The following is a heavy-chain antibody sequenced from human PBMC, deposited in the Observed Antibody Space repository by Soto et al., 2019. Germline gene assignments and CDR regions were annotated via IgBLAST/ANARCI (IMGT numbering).Heavy chain of an antibody. CDR1: GGTISSYD. CDR2: IYYSGST. V-gene: IGHV4-59*01. D-gene: IGHD3-16*01. Sequence: SETLSLTCPVSGGTISSYDCSWVRQPPGKGLEWIGYIYYSGSTNYNPSLKSRVTMSVDTSQIQFSLKLSSVTAADTAVYYCARGWGYTHYYYYMDVWGKGTTVTVSS. J-gene: IGHJ6*03. CDR3: ARGWGYTHYYYYMDV.